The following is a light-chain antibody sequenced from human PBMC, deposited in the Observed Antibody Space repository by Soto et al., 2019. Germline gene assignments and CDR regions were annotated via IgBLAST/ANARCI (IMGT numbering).Light chain of an antibody. CDR1: QSISSW. V-gene: IGKV1-5*01. CDR3: QQYHSFSRT. Sequence: DIQMTQSPSTLSASIGDRVTITCRASQSISSWLAWYQQNPGKAPKLLIYDASTLESGVPSRFSGSGSGTEFTLTISSLQPDDFATYYCQQYHSFSRTFGQGTKVDIK. CDR2: DAS. J-gene: IGKJ1*01.